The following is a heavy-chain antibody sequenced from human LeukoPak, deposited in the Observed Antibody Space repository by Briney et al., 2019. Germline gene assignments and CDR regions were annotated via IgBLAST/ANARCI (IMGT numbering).Heavy chain of an antibody. V-gene: IGHV3-11*01. D-gene: IGHD3-22*01. CDR1: GFTFSDYY. J-gene: IGHJ5*02. Sequence: GGSLRLSCAASGFTFSDYYMSWIRQAPGKELEWVSYISSSGSTIYYADSVKGRFTISRDNAKNSLYLQMNSLRAEDTAVYYCARLRPYYYDSSGYSRGWFDPWGQGTLVTVSS. CDR2: ISSSGSTI. CDR3: ARLRPYYYDSSGYSRGWFDP.